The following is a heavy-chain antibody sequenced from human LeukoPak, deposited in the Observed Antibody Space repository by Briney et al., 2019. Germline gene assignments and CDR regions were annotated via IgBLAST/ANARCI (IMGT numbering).Heavy chain of an antibody. CDR3: ARDVWFGEYYYYYYYMDV. D-gene: IGHD3-10*01. Sequence: PSETLSLTCTVSGGSISSYYWSWIRQPAGKGLEWIGRIYTSGSTNYNPSLKSRVTMSVDTSKNQFSLKLSSVTAADTAVYYCARDVWFGEYYYYYYYMDVWGKGTTVTISS. V-gene: IGHV4-4*07. CDR2: IYTSGST. CDR1: GGSISSYY. J-gene: IGHJ6*03.